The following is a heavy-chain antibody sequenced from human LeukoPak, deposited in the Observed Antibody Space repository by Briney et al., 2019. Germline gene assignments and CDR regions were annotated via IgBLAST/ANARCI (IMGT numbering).Heavy chain of an antibody. V-gene: IGHV4-59*01. CDR3: PRRIGTSGKGFDY. CDR2: IYYSGST. Sequence: SETLSLTCTVSVGSISSYYWSWIRQPPGKGLEWIGYIYYSGSTNYNPSLKSRATISVDTSKNQFSLKLKSVTPADTAVYYCPRRIGTSGKGFDYWGQGTLVSVSS. J-gene: IGHJ4*02. CDR1: VGSISSYY. D-gene: IGHD6-13*01.